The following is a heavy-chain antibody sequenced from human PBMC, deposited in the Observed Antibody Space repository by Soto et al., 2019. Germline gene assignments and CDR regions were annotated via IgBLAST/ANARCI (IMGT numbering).Heavy chain of an antibody. Sequence: QVQLVQSGAELKKPGASVNISCQASGFAFSDTLINWVRHGPGQRLEWMGWINPANGNTRYSESFQGRVTISSLSSASTADVALSALTSEDTAVYSCARDIVSVGPRANEAFDVWGQGTMVTVSS. CDR2: INPANGNT. J-gene: IGHJ3*01. CDR3: ARDIVSVGPRANEAFDV. V-gene: IGHV1-3*01. CDR1: GFAFSDTL. D-gene: IGHD1-26*01.